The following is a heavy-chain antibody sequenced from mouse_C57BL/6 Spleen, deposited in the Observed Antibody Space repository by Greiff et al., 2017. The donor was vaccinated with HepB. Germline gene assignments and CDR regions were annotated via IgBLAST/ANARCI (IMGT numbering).Heavy chain of an antibody. V-gene: IGHV1-50*01. Sequence: QVQLKQPGAELVKPGASVKLSCKASGYTFTSYWMQWVKQRPGQGLEWIGEIDPSDSYTNSNQKFKGKATLTVDTSSSTAYMQLSSLTAEDSAVYYCTGDSPMGYWGQGTSVTVSS. CDR3: TGDSPMGY. J-gene: IGHJ4*01. CDR1: GYTFTSYW. CDR2: IDPSDSYT.